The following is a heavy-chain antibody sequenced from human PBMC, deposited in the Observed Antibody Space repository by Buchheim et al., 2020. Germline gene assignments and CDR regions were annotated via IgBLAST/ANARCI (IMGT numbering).Heavy chain of an antibody. Sequence: EVQLLESGGGLVQPGGSLRLSCAASGVTFSNYDMSWVRQAPGKGLEWVSTISESGGSTFYAESVKGRFTISRDNSRNTLYLQMSRLRAEDSAVYYCARKDDTVTNNLDYWGQGTL. CDR2: ISESGGST. J-gene: IGHJ4*02. CDR3: ARKDDTVTNNLDY. CDR1: GVTFSNYD. D-gene: IGHD4-17*01. V-gene: IGHV3-23*01.